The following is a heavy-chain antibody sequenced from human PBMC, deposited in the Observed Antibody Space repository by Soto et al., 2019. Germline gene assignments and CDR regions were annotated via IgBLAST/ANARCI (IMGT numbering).Heavy chain of an antibody. J-gene: IGHJ4*02. CDR1: GGTFSSYS. D-gene: IGHD1-26*01. CDR3: ARDGGRHSGGIDY. Sequence: QVQLVQSGAEVKKPGSSVKVSCKASGGTFSSYSINWVRQAPGQGLEWMGEIIPIFGTANYAQKFQGRVTIPADESTSTASMEPSSLRSEDTAVYYCARDGGRHSGGIDYWGQGTLVTVSS. CDR2: IIPIFGTA. V-gene: IGHV1-69*01.